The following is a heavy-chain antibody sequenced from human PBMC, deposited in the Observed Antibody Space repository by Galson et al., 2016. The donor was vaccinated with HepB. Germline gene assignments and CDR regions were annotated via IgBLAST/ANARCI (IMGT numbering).Heavy chain of an antibody. CDR1: GFSINGWW. V-gene: IGHV3-74*01. D-gene: IGHD6-19*01. J-gene: IGHJ4*02. CDR3: AVAGSE. CDR2: INLDGSSA. Sequence: SLRLSCAGSGFSINGWWMHWVRQAPGKGLVWVSRINLDGSSATYADSVRGRFTTSRDNAKNTLYLQMNSLRAEDTAAYYFAVAGSEGGQGTLVTVSS.